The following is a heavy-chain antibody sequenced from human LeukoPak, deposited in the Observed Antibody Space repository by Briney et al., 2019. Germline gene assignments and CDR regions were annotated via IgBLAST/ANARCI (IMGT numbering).Heavy chain of an antibody. CDR1: GFTFSSYS. Sequence: GGSPRLSCAASGFTFSSYSMNWVRQAPGKGLEWVSSISSSSSYIYYADSVKGRFTISRDNAKNSLYLQMNSLRAEDTAVYYCARDRDTAMVTNDYWGQGTLVTVSS. CDR2: ISSSSSYI. J-gene: IGHJ4*02. D-gene: IGHD5-18*01. V-gene: IGHV3-21*01. CDR3: ARDRDTAMVTNDY.